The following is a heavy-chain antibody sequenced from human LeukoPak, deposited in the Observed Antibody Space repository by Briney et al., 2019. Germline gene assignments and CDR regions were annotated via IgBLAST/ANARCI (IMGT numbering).Heavy chain of an antibody. D-gene: IGHD3-22*01. CDR1: GFTFSSYW. J-gene: IGHJ4*02. Sequence: GGSLRLSCAASGFTFSSYWMHWVRQAPGKGLVWVSRVNSDGSSTSYADSVKGRFTISRDNAKNTLYLQMNSLRAEDTAVYYCARAVGSSGYPFDYWGQGTLVTVSS. CDR3: ARAVGSSGYPFDY. V-gene: IGHV3-74*01. CDR2: VNSDGSST.